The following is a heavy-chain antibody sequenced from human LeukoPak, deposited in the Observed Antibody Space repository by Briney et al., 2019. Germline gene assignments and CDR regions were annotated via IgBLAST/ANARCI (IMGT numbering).Heavy chain of an antibody. Sequence: ASVKVSCKASGYTFTSYGISWVRQAPGQGLEWMGWISAYNGNTNYAQKLQGRVTMTTDTSTSTAYMELRSLRSDDTAVYYCARSPDVTGSYYVPFQQWGQGTLVTVSS. V-gene: IGHV1-18*01. CDR3: ARSPDVTGSYYVPFQQ. J-gene: IGHJ1*01. D-gene: IGHD1-26*01. CDR1: GYTFTSYG. CDR2: ISAYNGNT.